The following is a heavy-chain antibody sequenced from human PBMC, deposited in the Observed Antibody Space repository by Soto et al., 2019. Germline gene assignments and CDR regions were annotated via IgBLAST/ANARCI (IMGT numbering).Heavy chain of an antibody. CDR3: ARADVVIVAKYYSGMDV. D-gene: IGHD5-12*01. V-gene: IGHV4-59*01. CDR1: GGSISSYY. CDR2: IYYSGST. J-gene: IGHJ6*02. Sequence: QVQLQESGPGLVKPSETLSLTCTVSGGSISSYYWSWIRQPPGKGLEWIGYIYYSGSTNYNPSLMGRVTLSVATFKNQFPLKLSSVTAAVTAVYYCARADVVIVAKYYSGMDVWGQGTTVTVSS.